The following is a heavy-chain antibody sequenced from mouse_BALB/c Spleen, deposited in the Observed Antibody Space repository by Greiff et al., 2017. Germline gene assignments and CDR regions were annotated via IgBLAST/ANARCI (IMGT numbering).Heavy chain of an antibody. J-gene: IGHJ3*01. V-gene: IGHV2-6-7*01. CDR2: IWGDGST. CDR1: GFSLTGYG. D-gene: IGHD2-4*01. Sequence: VMLVESGPGLVAPSQSLSITCTVSGFSLTGYGVNWVRQPPGKGLEWLGMIWGDGSTDYNSALKSRLSISKDNSKSQVFLKMNSLQTDDTARYYCAREAYDYYSAWFAYWGQGTLVTVSA. CDR3: AREAYDYYSAWFAY.